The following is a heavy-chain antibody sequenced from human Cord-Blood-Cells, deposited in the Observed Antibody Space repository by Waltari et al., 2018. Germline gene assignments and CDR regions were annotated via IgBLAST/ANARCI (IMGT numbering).Heavy chain of an antibody. CDR3: ARHPGGYDILTGYYINWFDP. Sequence: QLQLQESAPALAKPSDPLSLPCTVSGGAISSSSYSCAWIRQPQGKGLEWIGRIYYSGRTYYNPSLKSRVTISVDTSKNQFSLKLSSVTAADTAVYYCARHPGGYDILTGYYINWFDPWGQGTLVTVSS. V-gene: IGHV4-39*07. J-gene: IGHJ5*02. CDR2: IYYSGRT. CDR1: GGAISSSSYS. D-gene: IGHD3-9*01.